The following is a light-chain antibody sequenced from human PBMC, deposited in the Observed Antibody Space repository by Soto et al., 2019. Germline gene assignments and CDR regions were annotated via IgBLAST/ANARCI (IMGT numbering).Light chain of an antibody. CDR3: QSYDSTLSARYV. CDR2: ANI. J-gene: IGLJ1*01. Sequence: QSVLTQPPSVSGAPGQRVTISCTGSSSNIGAGYDVHWYQQRPGAAPKLLISANINRPSGVPDRFSGSKSGTSASLAITGRQADEEGDYYCQSYDSTLSARYVVGTGTKLTVL. V-gene: IGLV1-40*01. CDR1: SSNIGAGYD.